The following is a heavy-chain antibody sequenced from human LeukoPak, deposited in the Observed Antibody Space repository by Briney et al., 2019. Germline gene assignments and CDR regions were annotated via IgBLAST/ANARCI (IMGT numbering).Heavy chain of an antibody. CDR3: ARRYDTLTVYIDY. D-gene: IGHD3-9*01. J-gene: IGHJ4*02. CDR2: IDPSDSYT. V-gene: IGHV5-10-1*01. Sequence: PGESLRISCKGSGYSFTSYWISWVRQMPGKGLEWMGRIDPSDSYTNYSPTFQGHVTISADKSISTAYLQWSSLKASDTAMYYCARRYDTLTVYIDYWGQGTLVTVSS. CDR1: GYSFTSYW.